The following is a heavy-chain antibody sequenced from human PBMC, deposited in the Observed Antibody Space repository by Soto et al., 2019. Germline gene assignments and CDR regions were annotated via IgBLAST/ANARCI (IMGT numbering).Heavy chain of an antibody. CDR2: IKTKNEGGTT. Sequence: GGSLRLSCAASGFTFSDKWMGWVRQAPGKGLEWIGRIKTKNEGGTTDYITPVKGRFTISRDDPKNTLYLQMNSLKTEDTGVYYCTTDPRSWGQGTLVTVST. CDR3: TTDPRS. J-gene: IGHJ5*02. V-gene: IGHV3-15*01. CDR1: GFTFSDKW.